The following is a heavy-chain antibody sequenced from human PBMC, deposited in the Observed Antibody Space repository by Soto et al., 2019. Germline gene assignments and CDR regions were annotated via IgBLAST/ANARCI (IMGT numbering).Heavy chain of an antibody. CDR1: GYTFSTYS. CDR3: ARDPERYCSGGSCYSGEDYYYYGMDV. CDR2: INGATGQT. V-gene: IGHV1-3*01. Sequence: ASVKVSCKASGYTFSTYSMHWVRQAPGHSLEWMGWINGATGQTRSSQRFQDRVTITRDTSASTAYMELSGLRSGDTAVYYCARDPERYCSGGSCYSGEDYYYYGMDVWGQGTTVTVSS. J-gene: IGHJ6*02. D-gene: IGHD2-15*01.